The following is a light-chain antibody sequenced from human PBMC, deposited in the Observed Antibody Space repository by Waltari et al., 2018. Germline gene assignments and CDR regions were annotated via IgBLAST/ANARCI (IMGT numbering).Light chain of an antibody. CDR2: NVF. CDR3: SSYTSRSTYIV. CDR1: IMNIGSYDF. Sequence: QSALPQPASVSGSPGQSITISGTGTIMNIGSYDFVSWYQQHPGKSPKRMMHNVFKWPSGVSGRFSGSKSGTTASLTISVLQADYEADYYCSSYTSRSTYIVFGGGTKLTVL. J-gene: IGLJ3*02. V-gene: IGLV2-14*01.